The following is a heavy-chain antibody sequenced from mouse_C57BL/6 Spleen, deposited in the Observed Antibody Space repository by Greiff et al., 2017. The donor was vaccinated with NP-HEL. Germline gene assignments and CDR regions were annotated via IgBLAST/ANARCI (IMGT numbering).Heavy chain of an antibody. Sequence: VKLVESGAELARPGASVKMSCKASGYTFTSYTMHWVKQRPGQGLEWIGYINPSSGYTKYNQKFKDKATFTADKSSSTAYMQLSSLTSEDSAVYYCARNLDGYYGWFAYWGQGTLVTVSA. V-gene: IGHV1-4*01. J-gene: IGHJ3*01. CDR3: ARNLDGYYGWFAY. CDR1: GYTFTSYT. CDR2: INPSSGYT. D-gene: IGHD2-3*01.